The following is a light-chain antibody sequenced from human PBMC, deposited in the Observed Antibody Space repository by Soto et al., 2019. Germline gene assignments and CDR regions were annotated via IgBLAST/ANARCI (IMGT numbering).Light chain of an antibody. CDR2: KAS. V-gene: IGKV1-5*03. CDR1: PSINSW. CDR3: QQYHAFPGT. Sequence: DIQMTQSPSTLSASIGDRVTITCRASPSINSWLAWHQQKPGKAPKLLIYKASYLEGGVPSRFSGSASGTEFTLTISSLQPDDFATYYCQQYHAFPGTFGQGTRVEIK. J-gene: IGKJ1*01.